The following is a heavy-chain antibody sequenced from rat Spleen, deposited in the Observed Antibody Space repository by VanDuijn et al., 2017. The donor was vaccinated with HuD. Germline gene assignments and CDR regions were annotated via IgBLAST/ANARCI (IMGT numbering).Heavy chain of an antibody. CDR1: GFTFSNYG. D-gene: IGHD1-4*01. Sequence: EVQLVKSGGGLVQPGRSLKLSCAASGFTFSNYGMAWVRQAPTKGLEWVASISAGGGNTHYRDSVKGRFTISRDNAESTLYLQMNSLRSEDTATYYCAREAGIPFHYFDYRGQGVMVTVSS. J-gene: IGHJ2*01. CDR2: ISAGGGNT. CDR3: AREAGIPFHYFDY. V-gene: IGHV5S13*01.